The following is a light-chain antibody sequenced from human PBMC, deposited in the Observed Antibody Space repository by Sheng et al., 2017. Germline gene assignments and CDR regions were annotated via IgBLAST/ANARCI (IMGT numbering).Light chain of an antibody. J-gene: IGKJ3*01. CDR3: QQYGNAPRT. CDR1: QSVSNY. CDR2: SAS. Sequence: EIVLTQSPATLSLSPGERATLSCRASQSVSNYLAWYQQKPGQAPRLLIYSASSRATGIPDRFSGSGSGTDFTLTISRLEPEDFAVYYCQQYGNAPRTFGPGTRVDLK. V-gene: IGKV3-20*01.